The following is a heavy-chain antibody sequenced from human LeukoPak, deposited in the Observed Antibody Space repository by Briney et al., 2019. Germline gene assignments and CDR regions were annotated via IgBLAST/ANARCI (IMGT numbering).Heavy chain of an antibody. V-gene: IGHV1-2*02. CDR1: GYTFTGYY. CDR3: ARRPSGWYYFDY. Sequence: ASVKVSCKASGYTFTGYYMHWVRQAPGQGLEWMGWINPNSGGTNYAQKFQGRVTMTRDTSISTAYMELSRLRPDDTAVYYCARRPSGWYYFDYWGQGTLVTVSS. CDR2: INPNSGGT. J-gene: IGHJ4*02. D-gene: IGHD6-19*01.